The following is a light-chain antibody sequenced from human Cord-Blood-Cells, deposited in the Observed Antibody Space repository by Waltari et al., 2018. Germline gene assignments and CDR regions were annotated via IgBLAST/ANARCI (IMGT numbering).Light chain of an antibody. V-gene: IGKV3-11*01. CDR1: QSVSSY. CDR2: DAS. J-gene: IGKJ2*03. CDR3: QQRSNWLYS. Sequence: EIGLTQSPATLSLSPGARATLSCRASQSVSSYFAWYQQKPGQAPRLLIYDASNRSTGSPVRFSGSGSGTDFTLTSSSLEPEDFAVYYCQQRSNWLYSFGQGTKMEIK.